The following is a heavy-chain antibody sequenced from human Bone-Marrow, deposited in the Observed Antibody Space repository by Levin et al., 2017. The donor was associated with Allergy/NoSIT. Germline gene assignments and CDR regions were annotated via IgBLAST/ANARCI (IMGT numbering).Heavy chain of an antibody. CDR3: AKDIGVRAYYYYYGMDA. J-gene: IGHJ6*02. V-gene: IGHV3-9*01. CDR2: ISWNGGSI. CDR1: GFTFNDHA. Sequence: GGSLRLSCTASGFTFNDHAMHWVRQTPGRGLEWVSGISWNGGSIGYADSVKGRFTISRDNANNALYLQMNSLRTEDTALYYCAKDIGVRAYYYYYGMDAWGQGTTVTVSS.